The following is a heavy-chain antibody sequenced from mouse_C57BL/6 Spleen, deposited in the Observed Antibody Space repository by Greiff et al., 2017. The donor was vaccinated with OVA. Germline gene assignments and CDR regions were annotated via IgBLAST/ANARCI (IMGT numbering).Heavy chain of an antibody. J-gene: IGHJ2*01. D-gene: IGHD1-1*01. Sequence: QVHVKQPGAELVMPGASVKLSCKASGYTFTSYWMHWVKQRPGQGLEWIGEIDPSDSYTNYNQKFKGKSTLTVDKSSSTAYMQLSSLTSEDSAVYYCARNYGSRYYFDDWGQGTTLTVSS. CDR2: IDPSDSYT. CDR1: GYTFTSYW. V-gene: IGHV1-69*01. CDR3: ARNYGSRYYFDD.